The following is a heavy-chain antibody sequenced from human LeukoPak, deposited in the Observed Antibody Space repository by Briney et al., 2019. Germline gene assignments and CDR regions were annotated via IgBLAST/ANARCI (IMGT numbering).Heavy chain of an antibody. CDR3: ASLYSSGWYY. Sequence: PGGSLRLSCAASGFTFSSYSMNWVRQAPGKGLEWVAYISSSSSTIYYADSVKSRFTISRDNAKNSLHLQMNSLRAEDTAVYYCASLYSSGWYYWGQGTLVTVSS. CDR1: GFTFSSYS. CDR2: ISSSSSTI. J-gene: IGHJ4*02. V-gene: IGHV3-48*01. D-gene: IGHD6-19*01.